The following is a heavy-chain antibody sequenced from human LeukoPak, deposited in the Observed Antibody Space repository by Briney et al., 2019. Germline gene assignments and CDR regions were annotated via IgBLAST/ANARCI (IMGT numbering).Heavy chain of an antibody. CDR3: ARDGGYSYVYAAFDI. D-gene: IGHD5-18*01. CDR2: ISGYNGNT. V-gene: IGHV1-18*01. Sequence: ASVKVSCKASGYTFTNYGISWVRPAPGQGLEWVGWISGYNGNTNYTQKLQGRVTLTTDTSTSTAYMELRSLRSDDTAVYYCARDGGYSYVYAAFDIWGQGTMVTVSS. J-gene: IGHJ3*02. CDR1: GYTFTNYG.